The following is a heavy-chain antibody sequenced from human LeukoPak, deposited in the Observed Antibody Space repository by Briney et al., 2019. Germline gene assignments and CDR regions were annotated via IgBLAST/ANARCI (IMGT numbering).Heavy chain of an antibody. V-gene: IGHV3-23*01. CDR1: GFTFSSYA. J-gene: IGHJ4*02. D-gene: IGHD3-3*01. CDR3: AKDGRGGYYTY. Sequence: QTGGSLRLSCAASGFTFSSYATSWVRQAPGKGLEWVSAISGSGGSTYYADSVKGRFTISRDNSKNTLYLQMNSLRAEDTAVYYCAKDGRGGYYTYWGQGTLVTVSS. CDR2: ISGSGGST.